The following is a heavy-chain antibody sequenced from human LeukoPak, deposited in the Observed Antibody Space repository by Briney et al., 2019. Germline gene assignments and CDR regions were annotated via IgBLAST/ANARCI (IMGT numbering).Heavy chain of an antibody. CDR1: GGTFTSYA. D-gene: IGHD5-24*01. Sequence: GASVRVSCKASGGTFTSYAFNWVRQAPGQGLEWMGRIIPVFDIANYAQKFQGRVTITADKPTSTAYMELSSLRSEDTAVYYCAGAKQIDKATKYYFDYWGQGTLVTVAS. CDR3: AGAKQIDKATKYYFDY. V-gene: IGHV1-69*04. CDR2: IIPVFDIA. J-gene: IGHJ4*02.